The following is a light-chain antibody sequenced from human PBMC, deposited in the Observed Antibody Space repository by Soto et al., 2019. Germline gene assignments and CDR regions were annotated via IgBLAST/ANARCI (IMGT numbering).Light chain of an antibody. CDR3: QSYDSSLSGWV. J-gene: IGLJ3*02. CDR2: GNS. V-gene: IGLV1-40*01. Sequence: QSVLTQPPSVSGAPRQRVTISCTGRSSNIGAGYDVHWYQQLPGTAPKLLIYGNSTRPSALPDRFAGSKSGTSASLAITGLQAEDEADYYCQSYDSSLSGWVFGGVTKLTVL. CDR1: SSNIGAGYD.